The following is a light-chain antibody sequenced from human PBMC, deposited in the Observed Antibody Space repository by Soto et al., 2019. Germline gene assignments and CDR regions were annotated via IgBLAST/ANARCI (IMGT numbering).Light chain of an antibody. CDR1: QSVSGW. J-gene: IGKJ1*01. V-gene: IGKV1-5*03. CDR3: QHYTSYSEA. CDR2: KAS. Sequence: DIQMTQSPSTLSASVGDTVTVTCRASQSVSGWLAWYQQKPGKAPKLLIYKASTLKSGVPSRFSGSRSGTEFTLTISSLQPDDFATCYCQHYTSYSEAFGQGTK.